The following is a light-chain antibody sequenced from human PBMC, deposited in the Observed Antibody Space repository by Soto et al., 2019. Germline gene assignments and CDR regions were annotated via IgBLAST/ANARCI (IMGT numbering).Light chain of an antibody. CDR1: QGISSY. J-gene: IGKJ1*01. V-gene: IGKV1-8*01. CDR3: QQYYSYPRT. CDR2: AAS. Sequence: IQMTQSPFTLSGSVGDRVTITCRASQGISSYLAWYQQKPGKAPKLLIYAASTLQSGVPSRFSGSGSGTDFTLTISCLQSEDFATYYCQQYYSYPRTFGQGTKVDIK.